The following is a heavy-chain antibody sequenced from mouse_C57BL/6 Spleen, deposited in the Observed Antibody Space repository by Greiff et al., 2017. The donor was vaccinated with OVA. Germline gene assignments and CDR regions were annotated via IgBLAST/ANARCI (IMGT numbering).Heavy chain of an antibody. D-gene: IGHD2-4*01. J-gene: IGHJ1*03. CDR2: IDPNSGGT. V-gene: IGHV1-72*01. CDR1: GYTFTSYW. Sequence: QVQLQQPGAELVKPGASVKLSCKASGYTFTSYWMHWVKQRPGRGLEWIGRIDPNSGGTKYNEKFKSKATLTAAKSSSTAYMQLSSLTSEDSAVYYCARSDDYDGSYWYFDVWGTGTTVTVSS. CDR3: ARSDDYDGSYWYFDV.